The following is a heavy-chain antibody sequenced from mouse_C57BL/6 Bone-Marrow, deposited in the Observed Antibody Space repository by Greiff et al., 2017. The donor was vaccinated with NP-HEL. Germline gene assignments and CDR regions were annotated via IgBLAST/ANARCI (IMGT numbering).Heavy chain of an antibody. CDR3: ALYYYGSSPYYFDY. D-gene: IGHD1-1*01. J-gene: IGHJ2*01. CDR1: GYTFTSYW. Sequence: VKLQQPGAELVKPGASVKLSCKASGYTFTSYWMQWVKQRPGQGLEWIGEVDPSDSYTNYNQKFKGKATLTVDTSSSTAYMQLSSLTSEDSAVYYCALYYYGSSPYYFDYWGQGTTLTVSS. CDR2: VDPSDSYT. V-gene: IGHV1-50*01.